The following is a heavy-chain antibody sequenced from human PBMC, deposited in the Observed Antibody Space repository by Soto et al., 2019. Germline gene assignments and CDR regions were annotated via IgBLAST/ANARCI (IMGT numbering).Heavy chain of an antibody. CDR2: INRSGSTI. Sequence: PGGSLRLSCAASGFTISSYSMNWVRQAPGKGLEWVPYINRSGSTIYYADSVKGRFTISRDNAKNSLYLQLNSLRDEDTAVYYCARDVPAISAAAGYGLDVWGQGTTVTVSS. CDR1: GFTISSYS. J-gene: IGHJ6*02. CDR3: ARDVPAISAAAGYGLDV. V-gene: IGHV3-48*02. D-gene: IGHD6-13*01.